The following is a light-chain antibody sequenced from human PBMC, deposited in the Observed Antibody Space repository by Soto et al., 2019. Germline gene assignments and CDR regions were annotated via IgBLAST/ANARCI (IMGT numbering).Light chain of an antibody. CDR1: SSDIGSHNF. CDR3: SSYTSTYIWV. J-gene: IGLJ3*02. Sequence: QSALTQPASVSASPGQSITISCTGTSSDIGSHNFVSWHQQHPGKAPKFIIYGVSNRPSGVSNRFSGSKSGNTASLTISGLQADDEADYYCSSYTSTYIWVFGGGTKLTVL. V-gene: IGLV2-14*01. CDR2: GVS.